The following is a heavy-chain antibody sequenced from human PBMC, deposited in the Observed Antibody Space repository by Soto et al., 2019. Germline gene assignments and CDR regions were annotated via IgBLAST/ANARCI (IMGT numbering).Heavy chain of an antibody. J-gene: IGHJ4*02. V-gene: IGHV2-70*01. D-gene: IGHD1-7*01. Sequence: YGPTPVSPDPTLLMTCAFAGLSLTRKGMSVTWMAKAPGKALEFLALIDWEEEKFYSPSLRTRLAVSEDTSKSQVVLTLTNVDPVDTATYYCTRSTNWNYEYYFDYWGQGTLVTVSS. CDR1: GLSLTRKGMS. CDR3: TRSTNWNYEYYFDY. CDR2: IDWEEEK.